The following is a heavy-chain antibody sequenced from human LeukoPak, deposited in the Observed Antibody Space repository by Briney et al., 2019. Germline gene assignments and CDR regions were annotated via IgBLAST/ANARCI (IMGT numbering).Heavy chain of an antibody. CDR3: ARVDDSGGYYPDY. Sequence: PGGSLRLSCAASRFTFSNYWMSWVRQAPGKGLEWVSYISSRGITIYYADSVKGRFTISRDKAKNSLYLQMNSLRAEDTAVYYCARVDDSGGYYPDYWGQGTLVTVSS. CDR1: RFTFSNYW. V-gene: IGHV3-11*01. J-gene: IGHJ4*02. CDR2: ISSRGITI. D-gene: IGHD3-22*01.